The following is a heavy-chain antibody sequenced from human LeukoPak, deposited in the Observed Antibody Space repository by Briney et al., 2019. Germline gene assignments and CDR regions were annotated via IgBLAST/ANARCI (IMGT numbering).Heavy chain of an antibody. D-gene: IGHD1-1*01. J-gene: IGHJ6*02. CDR3: ARDLSYWNDYYYGMDV. V-gene: IGHV1-18*01. CDR1: GYTFTSYG. CDR2: ISAYNGNT. Sequence: ASVKVSCKASGYTFTSYGISWVRQAPGQGLEWMGWISAYNGNTNYAQKLQGRVTMTTDTSTSTAYMELRSLRSDDTAVYYCARDLSYWNDYYYGMDVWGQGTTVTVSS.